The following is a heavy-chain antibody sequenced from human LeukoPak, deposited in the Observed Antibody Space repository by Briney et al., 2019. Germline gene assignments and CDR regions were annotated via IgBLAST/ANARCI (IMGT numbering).Heavy chain of an antibody. CDR2: IYSGGST. V-gene: IGHV3-53*01. J-gene: IGHJ3*02. D-gene: IGHD2-15*01. Sequence: QPGGSLRLSCAASGFTFSSYSMNWVRQAPGKGLEWVSVIYSGGSTYYADSVKGRFTISRDNSKNTLYLQMNNLRAEDTAVYYCARIVVVVAATTVDAFDIWGQGTMVTVSS. CDR3: ARIVVVVAATTVDAFDI. CDR1: GFTFSSYS.